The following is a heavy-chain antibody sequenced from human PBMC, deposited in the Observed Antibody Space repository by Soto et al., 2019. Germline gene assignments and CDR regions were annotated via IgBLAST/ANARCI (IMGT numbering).Heavy chain of an antibody. CDR3: ARDGQYGGYGYYFDF. J-gene: IGHJ4*02. Sequence: ASGLVSCTTSGSTFTASYIHWVRQAPVQGLEWMGWISPNSGVTSYAQKFQGRVTMTRDTSITTAHMELSGLRSDDSAIYDGARDGQYGGYGYYFDFWGPGTLVTVSS. CDR1: GSTFTASY. V-gene: IGHV1-2*02. D-gene: IGHD4-17*01. CDR2: ISPNSGVT.